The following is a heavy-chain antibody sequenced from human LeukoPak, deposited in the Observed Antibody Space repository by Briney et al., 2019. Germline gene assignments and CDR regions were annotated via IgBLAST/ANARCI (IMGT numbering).Heavy chain of an antibody. CDR1: GGSFSGYY. V-gene: IGHV4-34*01. J-gene: IGHJ4*02. Sequence: SETLSLTCAVYGGSFSGYYWSWIRQPPGKGLEWIGEINHSGSTNYNPSLKSRVTISIDTSKNQFSLKLSSVTAADTAVYYCARVPAYCGGGSCYGRWVDYWGQGTLVTVSS. D-gene: IGHD2-15*01. CDR2: INHSGST. CDR3: ARVPAYCGGGSCYGRWVDY.